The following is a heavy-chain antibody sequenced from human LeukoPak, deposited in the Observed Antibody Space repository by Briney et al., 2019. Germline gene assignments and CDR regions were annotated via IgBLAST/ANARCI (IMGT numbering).Heavy chain of an antibody. Sequence: PGGSLRLSRAASGFTFSTYSMNWVRQTPGKGLEWVSYISSSSSNILYADSVKGRLTSSRDNAKNSLYLQMNSLGAADTAVYYCARDPRYPYQYQSDSSGFSLDYWGQGTLVTVSS. J-gene: IGHJ4*02. V-gene: IGHV3-21*05. CDR2: ISSSSSNI. CDR1: GFTFSTYS. D-gene: IGHD3-22*01. CDR3: ARDPRYPYQYQSDSSGFSLDY.